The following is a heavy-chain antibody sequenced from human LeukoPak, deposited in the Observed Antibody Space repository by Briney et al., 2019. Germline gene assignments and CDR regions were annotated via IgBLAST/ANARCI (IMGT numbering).Heavy chain of an antibody. Sequence: GGSLRLSCAASGFIFSHHSMHWVRQAPGKGLEWVAVIWSDASNRFYADSVKGRFTISRDNSQNTVFLQMNSLRVKDTAIYYCARDAQRGFDYSNSLKNWGHGTLVTVSS. CDR2: IWSDASNR. CDR1: GFIFSHHS. D-gene: IGHD4-11*01. J-gene: IGHJ4*01. CDR3: ARDAQRGFDYSNSLKN. V-gene: IGHV3-33*01.